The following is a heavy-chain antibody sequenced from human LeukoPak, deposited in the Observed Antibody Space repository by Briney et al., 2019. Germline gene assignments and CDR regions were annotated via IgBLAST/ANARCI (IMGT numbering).Heavy chain of an antibody. D-gene: IGHD1-26*01. J-gene: IGHJ4*02. Sequence: GGSLRLSCAAPGFTFSSYEMNWVRQAPGKGLEWVSYISSSGSTIYYADSVKGRFTISRDNAKNSLYLQMNSLRAEDTAVYYCAREGIVGATRVTDSWGQGTLVTVSS. CDR1: GFTFSSYE. V-gene: IGHV3-48*03. CDR2: ISSSGSTI. CDR3: AREGIVGATRVTDS.